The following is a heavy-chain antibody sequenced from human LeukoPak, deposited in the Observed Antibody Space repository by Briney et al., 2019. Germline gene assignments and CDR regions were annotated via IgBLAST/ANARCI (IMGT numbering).Heavy chain of an antibody. V-gene: IGHV4-28*01. CDR2: IYYNGNT. Sequence: SDTLSLTCAVSGYSISRNNWWAWIRPPPGKGLEWIGYIYYNGNTYYNPYNPTLTSRDTLSVETSKNQFSLTLYSVTEIDTAMYYCARNQAVAANRGAFDIWGQGTKVTVSS. D-gene: IGHD6-19*01. CDR1: GYSISRNNW. J-gene: IGHJ3*02. CDR3: ARNQAVAANRGAFDI.